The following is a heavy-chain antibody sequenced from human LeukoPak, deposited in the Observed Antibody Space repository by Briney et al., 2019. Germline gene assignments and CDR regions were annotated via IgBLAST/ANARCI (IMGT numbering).Heavy chain of an antibody. J-gene: IGHJ5*02. V-gene: IGHV1-18*01. CDR1: GYTFTSYG. CDR2: ISAYNGNT. Sequence: ASVKVSCKAPGYTFTSYGISWVRQAPGQGLEWMGWISAYNGNTNYAQKLQGRVTMTTDTSTSTAYMELRSLRSDDTAVYYCARGWDSSGYYYWFDPWGQGTLVTVSS. D-gene: IGHD3-22*01. CDR3: ARGWDSSGYYYWFDP.